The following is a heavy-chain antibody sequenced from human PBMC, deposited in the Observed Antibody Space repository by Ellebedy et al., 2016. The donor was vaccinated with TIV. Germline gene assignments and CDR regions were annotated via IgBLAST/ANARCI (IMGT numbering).Heavy chain of an antibody. Sequence: MPGGSLRLSCSVSGGSVSSTRYYWAWIRPPPGKGLEYIGSVYYSGSPYYNPSFKSRVTLSADTSKNQFSLNLRTVTAAYTAVYYCARTDPWQPIDDWGQGILVSVSS. CDR3: ARTDPWQPIDD. V-gene: IGHV4-39*01. CDR2: VYYSGSP. D-gene: IGHD2-21*02. J-gene: IGHJ4*02. CDR1: GGSVSSTRYY.